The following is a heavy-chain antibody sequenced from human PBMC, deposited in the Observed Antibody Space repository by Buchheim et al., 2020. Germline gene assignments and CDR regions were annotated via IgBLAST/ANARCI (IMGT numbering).Heavy chain of an antibody. Sequence: EVQLVESGGGLVKPGGSLRLSCAASGFTFSSYSMNWVRQAPGKGLEWVSSISSSSSYIYYADSVKGRFTISRDNAKNSLSLQMSSLRAEDTAVYYCARDHRRRWLQFDNWFDPWGQGTL. D-gene: IGHD5-24*01. J-gene: IGHJ5*02. CDR1: GFTFSSYS. V-gene: IGHV3-21*01. CDR3: ARDHRRRWLQFDNWFDP. CDR2: ISSSSSYI.